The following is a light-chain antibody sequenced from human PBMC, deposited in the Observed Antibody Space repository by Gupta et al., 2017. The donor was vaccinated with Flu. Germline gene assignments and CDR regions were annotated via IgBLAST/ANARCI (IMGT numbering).Light chain of an antibody. Sequence: QSALPQAPSVSGAPGQRVTISCTVSSSNTGTDFDVHWYQQLPGAAPKLLIYGNSNRPSGVPDRFSGSKSGTSASLTITGLQAEDEADYYCQSYDSSLSGSVFGGGTKLTVL. CDR2: GNS. V-gene: IGLV1-40*01. J-gene: IGLJ3*02. CDR3: QSYDSSLSGSV. CDR1: SSNTGTDFD.